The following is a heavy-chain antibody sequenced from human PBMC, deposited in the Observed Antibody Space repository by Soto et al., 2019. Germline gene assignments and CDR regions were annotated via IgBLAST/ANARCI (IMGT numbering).Heavy chain of an antibody. V-gene: IGHV3-13*01. J-gene: IGHJ4*02. CDR1: GFTFSSYD. CDR2: IGTAGDT. D-gene: IGHD5-18*01. CDR3: ARGGYSYGTFDY. Sequence: PGGSLRLSCAASGFTFSSYDMHWVRQATGKGLEWVSAIGTAGDTYYPGSVKGRFTISRENAKNSLYLQMNSLRAEDTAVYYCARGGYSYGTFDYWGQGTLVTVSS.